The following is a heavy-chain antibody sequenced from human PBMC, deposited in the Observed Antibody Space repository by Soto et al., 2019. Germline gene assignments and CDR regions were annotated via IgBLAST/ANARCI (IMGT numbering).Heavy chain of an antibody. D-gene: IGHD2-2*02. V-gene: IGHV3-21*06. J-gene: IGHJ3*02. Sequence: EVQLVESGGGLVKPGGSLRLSCVDSGFTFSSYSMNWVRQAPGKGLEWVSSISAYSSPIFYADSVKGRFTISRDNAKNSMYLQMNGLRAGDTAVYYCVRGGRGYTRDDVFDIWGQGTMVTVSS. CDR1: GFTFSSYS. CDR3: VRGGRGYTRDDVFDI. CDR2: ISAYSSPI.